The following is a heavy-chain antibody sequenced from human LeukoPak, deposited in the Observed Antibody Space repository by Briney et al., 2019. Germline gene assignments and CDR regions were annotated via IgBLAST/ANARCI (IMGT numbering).Heavy chain of an antibody. D-gene: IGHD2-15*01. V-gene: IGHV3-48*03. J-gene: IGHJ4*02. CDR1: GFTFSSYE. Sequence: HPGGSLRLSCAASGFTFSSYEMNWVRQAPGKGLEWVSYISSSGSTIYYADSVKGRFTISRDNAKNSLYLQMSSLRAEDTAVYYCAKLPLVSMSPVVVAATFFDYWGQGTLVTVSS. CDR3: AKLPLVSMSPVVVAATFFDY. CDR2: ISSSGSTI.